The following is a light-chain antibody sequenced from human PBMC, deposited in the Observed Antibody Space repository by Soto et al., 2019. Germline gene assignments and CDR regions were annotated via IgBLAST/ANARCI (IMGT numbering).Light chain of an antibody. V-gene: IGKV3-15*01. Sequence: EIVMTQSPGTLSVSLGERAILSCRASQTFSSNVAWYQQKPGQAPRLLIYAASTRAPGIPARFSGSRSGTEFTLTISSLQSEDIAIYFCQQYNSWPPTFGQGTKVEVK. J-gene: IGKJ1*01. CDR2: AAS. CDR3: QQYNSWPPT. CDR1: QTFSSN.